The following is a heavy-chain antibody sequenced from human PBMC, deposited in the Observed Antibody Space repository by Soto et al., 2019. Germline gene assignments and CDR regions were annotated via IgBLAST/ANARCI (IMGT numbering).Heavy chain of an antibody. D-gene: IGHD3-22*01. CDR2: ISGSGGST. CDR1: GFPFTTYA. Sequence: PWGSLLISCVTSGFPFTTYAMSWVRQAPGKGLEWVSTISGSGGSTYYADSVKGRFSISRDNSKNTLYLQMNSLRAEDTAIYYCAKGSGYTYYFDYWGQGTLVTVSS. CDR3: AKGSGYTYYFDY. V-gene: IGHV3-23*01. J-gene: IGHJ4*02.